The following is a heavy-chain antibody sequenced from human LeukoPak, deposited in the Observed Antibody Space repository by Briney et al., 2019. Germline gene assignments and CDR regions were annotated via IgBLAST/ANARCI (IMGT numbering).Heavy chain of an antibody. Sequence: GGSLRLSCAASGFTFSSYAMHWVRQAPGKGLEWVAVISYDGSNKYYADSVKGRFTISRDNSKNTLYLQMNSLRAEVTAVYYCARELCSSTSCYGRYYGMDVWGQGTTVTVSS. V-gene: IGHV3-30-3*01. CDR1: GFTFSSYA. CDR3: ARELCSSTSCYGRYYGMDV. CDR2: ISYDGSNK. J-gene: IGHJ6*02. D-gene: IGHD2-2*01.